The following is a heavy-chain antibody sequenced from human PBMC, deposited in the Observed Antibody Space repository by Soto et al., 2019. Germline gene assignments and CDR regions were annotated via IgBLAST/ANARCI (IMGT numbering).Heavy chain of an antibody. D-gene: IGHD3-3*01. V-gene: IGHV4-34*01. CDR1: GGSFSGYY. Sequence: SETLSLTCAVYGGSFSGYYWSWIRQPPGKGLEWIGEINHSGSTNYNPSLKSRVTISVDTSKNQFSLKLSSVTAADTAVYYCARGGPGVNWSGSRNFDYWGQGTLVTVSS. J-gene: IGHJ4*02. CDR3: ARGGPGVNWSGSRNFDY. CDR2: INHSGST.